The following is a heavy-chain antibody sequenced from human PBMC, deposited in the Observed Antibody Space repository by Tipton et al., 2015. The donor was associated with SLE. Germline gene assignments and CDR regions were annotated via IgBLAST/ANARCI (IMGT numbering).Heavy chain of an antibody. J-gene: IGHJ3*02. Sequence: TLSLTCAVSGGSITGGGNFWSWIRQPAGKGLEWIGRIYTSGSNYNPSLNSRVTISVDTSKNQFSLSLSSVTAADTAVYYCARWICTASNCGSFYIWGQGTMVTVAS. V-gene: IGHV4-61*02. CDR1: GGSITGGGNF. D-gene: IGHD2-8*02. CDR2: IYTSGS. CDR3: ARWICTASNCGSFYI.